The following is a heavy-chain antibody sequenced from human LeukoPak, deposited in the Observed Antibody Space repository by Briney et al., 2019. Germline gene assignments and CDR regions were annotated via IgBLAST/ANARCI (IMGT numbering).Heavy chain of an antibody. CDR1: GFTFDDYG. Sequence: GGSLRLSCAASGFTFDDYGMSWVRQAPGKGLEWVSGINWSGGRTGYADSLKGRFTISRDNTKNTLYLQMNSLRDEDTALYYCARDLTTSDNWGQGTLVTVSS. CDR3: ARDLTTSDN. V-gene: IGHV3-20*04. J-gene: IGHJ4*02. D-gene: IGHD1/OR15-1a*01. CDR2: INWSGGRT.